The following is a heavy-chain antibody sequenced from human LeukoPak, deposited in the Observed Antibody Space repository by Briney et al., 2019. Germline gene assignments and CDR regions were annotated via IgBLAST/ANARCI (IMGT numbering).Heavy chain of an antibody. CDR1: GFTFSNYA. CDR3: AKDPTMIVVVIPDY. J-gene: IGHJ4*02. Sequence: GGSLRLSCAASGFTFSNYAMSWVRQAPGKGLEWVSAISPSGGSTYYADSVKGRFTISRDNSKNTLYLQMNSLRAEDTAVYYCAKDPTMIVVVIPDYWGQGTLVTVSS. CDR2: ISPSGGST. V-gene: IGHV3-23*01. D-gene: IGHD3-22*01.